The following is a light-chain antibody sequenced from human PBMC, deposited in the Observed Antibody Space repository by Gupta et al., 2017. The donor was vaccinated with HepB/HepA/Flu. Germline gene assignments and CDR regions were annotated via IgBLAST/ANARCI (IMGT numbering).Light chain of an antibody. CDR1: QSVSSY. J-gene: IGKJ1*01. CDR2: DAS. CDR3: QQRSNWPPTWT. Sequence: ELVLTQSPATLSLSPGERATLSCRASQSVSSYLAWYQQKPGQAPRLLIYDASNRATGIPARFSGSGSGTVFTLTISSLEPEDFAVYYCQQRSNWPPTWTFGQGTKVEIK. V-gene: IGKV3-11*01.